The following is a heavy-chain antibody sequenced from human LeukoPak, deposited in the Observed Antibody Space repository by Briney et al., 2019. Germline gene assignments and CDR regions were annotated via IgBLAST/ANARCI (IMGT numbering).Heavy chain of an antibody. J-gene: IGHJ4*02. CDR2: ISSSSSYI. CDR3: ARDGSGYSGPVDY. CDR1: GFTFSGYT. Sequence: PGGSLRLSCAASGFTFSGYTMNWVRQAPGKGLEWVSSISSSSSYIYYADSVKGRFTISRYNAKNSLYLQMNSLRAEDTAVYYCARDGSGYSGPVDYWGQGTLVTVSS. V-gene: IGHV3-21*01. D-gene: IGHD3-22*01.